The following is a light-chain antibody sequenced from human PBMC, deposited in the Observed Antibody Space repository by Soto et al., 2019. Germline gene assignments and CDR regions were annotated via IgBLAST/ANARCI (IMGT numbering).Light chain of an antibody. V-gene: IGKV1-5*01. CDR1: QTISTW. Sequence: DFQMTQSPSTLSASVGDRVTITCRASQTISTWLAWYQHKPGKAPNLLIYDASTLMSGVPSRFSGSGSGTEFTLTISSLQPGDFATYYCQQSETYPLTFGQGTRLEIK. CDR2: DAS. CDR3: QQSETYPLT. J-gene: IGKJ5*01.